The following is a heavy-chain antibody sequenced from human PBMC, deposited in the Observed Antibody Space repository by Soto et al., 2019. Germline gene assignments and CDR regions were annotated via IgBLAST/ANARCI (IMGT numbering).Heavy chain of an antibody. J-gene: IGHJ3*02. CDR1: GFTFSSYS. CDR3: ATDIVVVVAAPDAFDI. CDR2: ISSSSSYI. D-gene: IGHD2-15*01. Sequence: GGSLRLCCAASGFTFSSYSMNWVRQAPGKGLEWVSSISSSSSYIYYADSVKGRFTISRDNAKNSLYLQMNSLRAEDTAVYYCATDIVVVVAAPDAFDIWGQGAMVTVSS. V-gene: IGHV3-21*01.